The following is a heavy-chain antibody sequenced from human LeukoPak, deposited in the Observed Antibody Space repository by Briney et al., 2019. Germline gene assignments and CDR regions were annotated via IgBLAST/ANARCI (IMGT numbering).Heavy chain of an antibody. V-gene: IGHV3-9*01. Sequence: PGRSLRLSCAASGFIFDDHGMHWVRQAPGKGLEWVSGISRSSGIIGYADSVKGRFTISRDNAKNSLYLQMESLRAEDTAVYYCAKDTGSPADAITMEDNAFDIWGQGTMVTVSS. CDR2: ISRSSGII. D-gene: IGHD3-3*01. CDR1: GFIFDDHG. CDR3: AKDTGSPADAITMEDNAFDI. J-gene: IGHJ3*02.